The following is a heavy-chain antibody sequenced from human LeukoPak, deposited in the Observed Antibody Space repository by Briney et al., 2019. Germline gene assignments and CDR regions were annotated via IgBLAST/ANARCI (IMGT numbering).Heavy chain of an antibody. CDR3: ARDPLGYCTNGVCYGPAIAFDY. V-gene: IGHV3-30*04. D-gene: IGHD2-8*01. Sequence: PGGSLRLSCAASGFTFSSYAMHWVRQAPGKGLEWVAVISYDGSNKYYADSVKGRFTISRDNSKNTLYLRMNSLRAEDTAVYYCARDPLGYCTNGVCYGPAIAFDYWGQGTLVTVSS. CDR2: ISYDGSNK. J-gene: IGHJ4*02. CDR1: GFTFSSYA.